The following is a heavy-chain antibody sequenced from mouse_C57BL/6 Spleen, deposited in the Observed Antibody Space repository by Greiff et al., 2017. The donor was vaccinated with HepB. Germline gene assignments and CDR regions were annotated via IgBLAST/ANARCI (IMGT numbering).Heavy chain of an antibody. CDR2: IYPGNSDT. D-gene: IGHD1-1*01. CDR3: TRTGITTVEGPAWFAY. CDR1: GYTFTSYW. J-gene: IGHJ3*01. V-gene: IGHV1-5*01. Sequence: VQLKESGTVLARPGASVKMSCKTSGYTFTSYWMHWVKQRPGQGLEWIGAIYPGNSDTSYNQKFKGKAKLTAVISASTAYMELSSLTNEDSAVYYCTRTGITTVEGPAWFAYWGQGTLVTVSA.